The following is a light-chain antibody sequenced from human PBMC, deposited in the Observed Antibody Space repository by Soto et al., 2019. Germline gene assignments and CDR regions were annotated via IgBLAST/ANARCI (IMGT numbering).Light chain of an antibody. Sequence: QSALTQPRSVSGSPGQSVTISCSGTSSDVGGYNYVSWYQQHPGKAPKVMIYDVSKQPSGVPDRFSGSKSGNTASLTISGLQAEDEADYYFCSYAGNYIYVFGSGPKLTVL. CDR2: DVS. J-gene: IGLJ1*01. CDR1: SSDVGGYNY. CDR3: CSYAGNYIYV. V-gene: IGLV2-11*01.